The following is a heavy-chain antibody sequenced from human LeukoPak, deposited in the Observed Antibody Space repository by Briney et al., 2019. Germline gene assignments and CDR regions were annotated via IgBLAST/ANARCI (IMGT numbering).Heavy chain of an antibody. Sequence: GGSLRLSCAASGFTFDDYAMHWVRQAPGKGLEWVSGISWNSGNIGYADSVKGRFTISRDNAKNSLYLQMNSLRAEDTAVYYCARAAGSGWYNYDYWGQGTLVTVSS. CDR1: GFTFDDYA. CDR3: ARAAGSGWYNYDY. CDR2: ISWNSGNI. D-gene: IGHD6-19*01. J-gene: IGHJ4*02. V-gene: IGHV3-9*01.